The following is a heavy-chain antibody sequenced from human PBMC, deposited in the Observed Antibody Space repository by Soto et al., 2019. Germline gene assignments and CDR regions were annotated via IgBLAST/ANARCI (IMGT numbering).Heavy chain of an antibody. D-gene: IGHD5-18*01. Sequence: PSETLSLTCTVSGGSISGSYWSWIRQTPGKVLEWVGYIHYSGSTNYNPSLKSRVTMSVDSSKNQFSLKLSSVTAADTAVYYCARDPGYSSGLWGQGTLVTVSS. V-gene: IGHV4-59*12. J-gene: IGHJ4*02. CDR1: GGSISGSY. CDR2: IHYSGST. CDR3: ARDPGYSSGL.